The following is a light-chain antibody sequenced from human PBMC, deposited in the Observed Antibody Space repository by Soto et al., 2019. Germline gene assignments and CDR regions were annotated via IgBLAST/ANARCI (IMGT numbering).Light chain of an antibody. CDR3: QQRSNWPLT. CDR2: DAS. V-gene: IGKV3-11*01. Sequence: EIVLTQSPATLSLSPGERATLSCRASQSVRRYLAWYQQKPGQAPRLLIYDASNRATGIPARFSGSGSGTDFTLTISSLEPEDFAVYYCQQRSNWPLTFGGGTKVEIK. J-gene: IGKJ4*01. CDR1: QSVRRY.